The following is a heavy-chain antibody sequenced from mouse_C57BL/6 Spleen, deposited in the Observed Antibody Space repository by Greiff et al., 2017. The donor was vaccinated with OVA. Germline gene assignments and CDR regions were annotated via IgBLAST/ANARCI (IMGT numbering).Heavy chain of an antibody. J-gene: IGHJ3*01. CDR2: ISNGGGST. CDR3: ARHRSWDGYYAWFAY. Sequence: EVQGVESGGGLVQPGGSLKLSCAASGFTFSDYYMYWVRQTPEKRLEWVAYISNGGGSTYYPDTVKGRFTISRDNAKNTLYLQMGRLKSEDTAMYYCARHRSWDGYYAWFAYWGQGTLVTVSA. V-gene: IGHV5-12*01. D-gene: IGHD2-3*01. CDR1: GFTFSDYY.